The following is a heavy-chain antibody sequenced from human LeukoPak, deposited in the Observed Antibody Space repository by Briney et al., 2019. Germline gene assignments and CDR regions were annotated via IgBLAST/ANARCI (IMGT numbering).Heavy chain of an antibody. CDR3: ATLAIVVVPAAIRGNGMDV. Sequence: GASVGVSCKVSGYTLTELSMHWVRQAPGKGLEWMGGFDPEDGETIYAQKFQGRVTMTEDTSTDTAYMELSSLRSEDTAVYYCATLAIVVVPAAIRGNGMDVWGQGTTVTVSS. V-gene: IGHV1-24*01. CDR2: FDPEDGET. J-gene: IGHJ6*02. D-gene: IGHD2-2*02. CDR1: GYTLTELS.